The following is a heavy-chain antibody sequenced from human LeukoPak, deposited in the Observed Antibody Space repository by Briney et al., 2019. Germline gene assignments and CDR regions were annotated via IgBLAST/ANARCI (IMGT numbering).Heavy chain of an antibody. V-gene: IGHV1-18*04. CDR2: ISAYNGNT. D-gene: IGHD3-10*01. CDR1: GYTFTSYY. CDR3: ARRMMVRGVTYYYYYGMDV. Sequence: ASVKVSCKASGYTFTSYYMHWVRQAPGQGLEWMGWISAYNGNTNYAQKLQGRVTMTTDTSTSTAYMELRSLRSDDTAVYYCARRMMVRGVTYYYYYGMDVWGQGTTVTVSS. J-gene: IGHJ6*02.